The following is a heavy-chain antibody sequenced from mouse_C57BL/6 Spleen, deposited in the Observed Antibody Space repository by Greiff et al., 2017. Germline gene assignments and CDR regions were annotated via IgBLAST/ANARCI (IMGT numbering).Heavy chain of an antibody. CDR1: GFTFRSYA. D-gene: IGHD2-4*01. CDR3: ARGDDDDFDY. V-gene: IGHV5-4*03. Sequence: EVKLMESGGGLVKPGGSLKLSCAASGFTFRSYAMSWVRQTPEKRLEWVATISDGGSYTYYPDNVKGRFTISRDNAKNNLYLQMSQLKSEDTAMYSGARGDDDDFDYWGQGTTLTVSS. CDR2: ISDGGSYT. J-gene: IGHJ2*01.